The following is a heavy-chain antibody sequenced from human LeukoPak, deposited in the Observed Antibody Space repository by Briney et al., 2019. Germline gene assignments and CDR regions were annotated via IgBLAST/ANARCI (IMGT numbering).Heavy chain of an antibody. D-gene: IGHD6-6*01. V-gene: IGHV3-74*01. CDR3: ARDRSIASDY. J-gene: IGHJ4*02. CDR1: RFTFSSYW. CDR2: INSYGSST. Sequence: GGSLRLSCAASRFTFSSYWMHWVRHARGKGRVWVSRINSYGSSTSYADSVKCRFTISRDNATNTLYLQMNSLRAEDTAVYYCARDRSIASDYWGQGTLVTVSS.